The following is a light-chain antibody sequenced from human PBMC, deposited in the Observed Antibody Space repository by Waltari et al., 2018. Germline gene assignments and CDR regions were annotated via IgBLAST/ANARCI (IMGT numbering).Light chain of an antibody. V-gene: IGLV2-11*01. Sequence: QSALTQPRSVSGSPGQSVTISCTGTSSDVGGYNYVSWYQQHPGKAPHLIIYDVIKGPSGVPDRFSGSKSGNAASLTISGLQAEDEADYYCCSYAGSYTLVFGGGTKLTVL. CDR2: DVI. CDR1: SSDVGGYNY. CDR3: CSYAGSYTLV. J-gene: IGLJ2*01.